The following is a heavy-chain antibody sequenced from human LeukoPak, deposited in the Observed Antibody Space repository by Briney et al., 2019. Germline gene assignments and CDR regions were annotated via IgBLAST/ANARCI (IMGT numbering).Heavy chain of an antibody. D-gene: IGHD3-22*01. CDR1: GYTFTGYY. Sequence: ASVRVSCKASGYTFTGYYMHWVRQAPGQGLEWMGIINPSGGSTSYAQKFQGRVTMTRDTSTSTVYMELSSLRSEDTAVYYCASAFFHYYDSSGYPDYWGQGTLVTVSS. V-gene: IGHV1-46*01. CDR3: ASAFFHYYDSSGYPDY. J-gene: IGHJ4*02. CDR2: INPSGGST.